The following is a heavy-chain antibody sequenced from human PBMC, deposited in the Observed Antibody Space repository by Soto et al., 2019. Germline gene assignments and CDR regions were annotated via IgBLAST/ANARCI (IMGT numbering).Heavy chain of an antibody. J-gene: IGHJ4*02. CDR1: GGSISSTNHY. D-gene: IGHD3-22*01. V-gene: IGHV4-39*01. CDR3: ARHGYYYDSTGYYYFV. CDR2: IYYSGMT. Sequence: QLQLQESGPGLVKPSETLSLACTVSGGSISSTNHYWGWIRQPPGKGLEWIGDIYYSGMTRYNPSLKSRVTISVDTSKTQFSLKLSSVTAADTAVYYCARHGYYYDSTGYYYFVWCQGTLATVSS.